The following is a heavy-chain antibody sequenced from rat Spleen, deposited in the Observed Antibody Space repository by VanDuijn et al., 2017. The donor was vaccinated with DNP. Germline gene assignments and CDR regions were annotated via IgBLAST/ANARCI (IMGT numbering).Heavy chain of an antibody. D-gene: IGHD1-2*01. V-gene: IGHV5-31*01. J-gene: IGHJ1*01. CDR1: RFTFNNFW. Sequence: EVRLVESGGDLVQPGRSLKLSCVASRFTFNNFWMTWFRQVPGKGLDWVASITSSGDNTLYPDSVKGRFTISRDNAKSTLYLQMNSLRSEDMATYYCARWSSSHWYFDFWGPGTMVTVSS. CDR3: ARWSSSHWYFDF. CDR2: ITSSGDNT.